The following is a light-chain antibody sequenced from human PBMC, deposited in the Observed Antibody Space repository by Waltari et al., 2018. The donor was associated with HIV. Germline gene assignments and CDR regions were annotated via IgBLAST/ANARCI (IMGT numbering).Light chain of an antibody. V-gene: IGLV3-21*04. Sequence: SYVLTQPPSVSVAPGKTARITCEGDDIGSKGVHWYQQKSGQAPMLVNYYESGRPSGIPGVFSGSNAGNTATLTISRVEAGDAADYYCQVWSSSRDHPYVFGAATKVTVL. CDR1: DIGSKG. J-gene: IGLJ1*01. CDR2: YES. CDR3: QVWSSSRDHPYV.